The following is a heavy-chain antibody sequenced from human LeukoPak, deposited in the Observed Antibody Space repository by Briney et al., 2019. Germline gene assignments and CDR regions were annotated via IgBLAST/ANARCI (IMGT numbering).Heavy chain of an antibody. CDR3: ARAPGWELLFSDY. V-gene: IGHV3-7*01. J-gene: IGHJ4*02. CDR1: GFPFISYW. CDR2: IKQDGSEK. D-gene: IGHD1-26*01. Sequence: GGSLSLSCAASGFPFISYWMSWVRQAPGKGLEWVANIKQDGSEKYYVDSVKGRFTISRDNAKNSLYLQMNSLRAEDTAVYYCARAPGWELLFSDYWGQGTLVTVSS.